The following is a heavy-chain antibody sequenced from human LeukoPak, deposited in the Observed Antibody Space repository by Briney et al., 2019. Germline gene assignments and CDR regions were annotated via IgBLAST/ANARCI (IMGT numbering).Heavy chain of an antibody. CDR3: TRGTSWFFTN. D-gene: IGHD6-13*01. CDR1: GFSITSGTFY. J-gene: IGHJ1*01. Sequence: SQTLSLTCDVSGFSITSGTFYWSWIRQSAGKGLEWIGRLSSSGGTTDNPSLQNRVTISRDTSQNKFFLTLTSVTAADTALYYCTRGTSWFFTNWGQGILVTVSS. V-gene: IGHV4-61*02. CDR2: LSSSGGT.